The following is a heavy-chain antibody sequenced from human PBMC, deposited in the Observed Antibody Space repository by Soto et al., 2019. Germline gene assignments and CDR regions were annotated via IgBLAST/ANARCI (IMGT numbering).Heavy chain of an antibody. J-gene: IGHJ5*02. CDR1: GFTFNIFA. CDR2: IYDNGDIS. CDR3: VADPNWFDR. V-gene: IGHV3-23*01. Sequence: GGSLRLSCAASGFTFNIFAMTWVRQAPGKGLEWDSTIYDNGDISQYADSVKGRFTTTRDNSKNMIFLQMTSLRVADTALYYCVADPNWFDRWGQGTMVTVSS.